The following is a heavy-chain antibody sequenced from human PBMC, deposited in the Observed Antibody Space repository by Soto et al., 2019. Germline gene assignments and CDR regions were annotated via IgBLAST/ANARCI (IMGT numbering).Heavy chain of an antibody. J-gene: IGHJ4*02. CDR2: INHSGST. V-gene: IGHV4-34*01. Sequence: PSETLSLTCAVYGGSFSGYYWSWIRQPPGKGLEWIGEINHSGSTNYNPSLKSRVTISVDTSKNQFSLKLSSVTAADTAVYYCARGMVRGEAFFDYWGQGTLVTVSS. CDR1: GGSFSGYY. CDR3: ARGMVRGEAFFDY. D-gene: IGHD3-10*01.